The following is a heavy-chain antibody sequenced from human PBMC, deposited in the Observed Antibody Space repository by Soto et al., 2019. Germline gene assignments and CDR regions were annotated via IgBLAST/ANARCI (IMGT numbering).Heavy chain of an antibody. CDR1: GFTFSSYS. J-gene: IGHJ4*02. CDR3: AREAPPGYDFWSGYYKTGCFDY. CDR2: ISSSSSTI. D-gene: IGHD3-3*01. Sequence: PGGSLRLSCAASGFTFSSYSMNWVRQAPGKGLEWVSYISSSSSTIYYADSVKGRFTISRDNAKNSLYLQMNSLRDEDTAVYYCAREAPPGYDFWSGYYKTGCFDYWGQGTLVTVPS. V-gene: IGHV3-48*02.